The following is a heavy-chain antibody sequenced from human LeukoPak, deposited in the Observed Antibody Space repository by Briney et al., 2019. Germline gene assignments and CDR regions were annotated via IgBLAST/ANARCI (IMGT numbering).Heavy chain of an antibody. J-gene: IGHJ5*02. CDR3: AHRRGTGTNNWFDP. CDR1: GFSLSTRGVG. Sequence: SGPTLVNPTQTLTLTCTFSGFSLSTRGVGVGWIRQPPGKALEWLALIYWDDDKRYSPSLKSRLTITKDTSKNQVVLTMTNMDPVDTATYYCAHRRGTGTNNWFDPWGQGTLVTVSS. V-gene: IGHV2-5*02. D-gene: IGHD1-1*01. CDR2: IYWDDDK.